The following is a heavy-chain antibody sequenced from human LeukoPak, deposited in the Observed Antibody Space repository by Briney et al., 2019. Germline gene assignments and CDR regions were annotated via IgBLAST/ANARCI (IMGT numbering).Heavy chain of an antibody. J-gene: IGHJ4*02. Sequence: GKSLRLSCTASGFTFSDYGMHWVRQPPGKGLEWVAIIWYDGSNKTYEGSVKGRFTISRDNSKNTLYLQMNSLRAEDTAVYYCARGVDYYENSGTIDYWGQGTLVTVSS. CDR3: ARGVDYYENSGTIDY. CDR1: GFTFSDYG. CDR2: IWYDGSNK. V-gene: IGHV3-33*01. D-gene: IGHD3-22*01.